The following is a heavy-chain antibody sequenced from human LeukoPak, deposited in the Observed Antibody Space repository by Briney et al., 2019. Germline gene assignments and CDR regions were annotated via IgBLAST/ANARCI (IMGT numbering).Heavy chain of an antibody. V-gene: IGHV3-30*09. D-gene: IGHD2-21*01. CDR1: GFTFSTYA. CDR3: ARGLIREGYYFDY. J-gene: IGHJ4*02. CDR2: ISYDGRNK. Sequence: GRSLRLSCAASGFTFSTYAMHWARQAPGKGLEWVAVISYDGRNKHCADSVKGRFAITRDNSNNMLYLQMNSLRAEDTAVYYCARGLIREGYYFDYWGQGTLVTVSS.